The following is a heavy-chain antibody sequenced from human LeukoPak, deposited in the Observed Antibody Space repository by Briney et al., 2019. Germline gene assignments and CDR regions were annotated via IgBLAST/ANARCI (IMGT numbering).Heavy chain of an antibody. J-gene: IGHJ4*02. Sequence: GGSLRLSCAASGFTFSNYAMHWARQAPGKGLDWVAFISYDGNKKYYADSVKGRFTLSRDNSKNTLYLQMNSLRAEDTAVYFCAKDISGSYSVDYWGQGTLVTVSS. CDR3: AKDISGSYSVDY. CDR2: ISYDGNKK. V-gene: IGHV3-30-3*01. D-gene: IGHD1-26*01. CDR1: GFTFSNYA.